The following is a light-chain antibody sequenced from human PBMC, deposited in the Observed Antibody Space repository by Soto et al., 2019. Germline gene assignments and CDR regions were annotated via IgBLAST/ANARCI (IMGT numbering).Light chain of an antibody. V-gene: IGKV3-20*01. CDR3: QQYGSSPWT. Sequence: EDVLTQSPGTLSLSPWERATLSCRASQSVTSNFLAWFQEKPGQAPRLLIYGASSRATGIPDRFSGSGSGTDFTLTISRLEPEDFAVYYCQQYGSSPWTFGQGTKVDIK. CDR2: GAS. CDR1: QSVTSNF. J-gene: IGKJ1*01.